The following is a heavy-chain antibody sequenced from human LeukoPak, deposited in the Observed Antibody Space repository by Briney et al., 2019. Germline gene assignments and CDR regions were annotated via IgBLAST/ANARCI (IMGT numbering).Heavy chain of an antibody. V-gene: IGHV1-46*01. D-gene: IGHD3-9*01. Sequence: VASVKVSCKASGYTFTSYYMHWVRQAPGQGLEWMGIINPSGGSTSYAQKFQGRVTMTRDMSTSTAYMELSSLRSEDTAVYYCARSLKIVLRYFDWLLYHDYYYYMDVWGKGTTVTVSS. CDR3: ARSLKIVLRYFDWLLYHDYYYYMDV. CDR2: INPSGGST. J-gene: IGHJ6*03. CDR1: GYTFTSYY.